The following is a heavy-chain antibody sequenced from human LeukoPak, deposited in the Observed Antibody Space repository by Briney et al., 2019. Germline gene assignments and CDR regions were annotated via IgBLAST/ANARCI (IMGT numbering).Heavy chain of an antibody. D-gene: IGHD2-2*01. Sequence: GGSLRLSCAASGFIFDYYSMHWVRQAPGKGLEYVSVVSPDGRTTYYTNSVKGRFTISRDNSKNTIYLQMGSLRDDDTAMYYCAREQPAGSTDYWGQGTLATVSS. V-gene: IGHV3-64*01. J-gene: IGHJ4*02. CDR2: VSPDGRTT. CDR3: AREQPAGSTDY. CDR1: GFIFDYYS.